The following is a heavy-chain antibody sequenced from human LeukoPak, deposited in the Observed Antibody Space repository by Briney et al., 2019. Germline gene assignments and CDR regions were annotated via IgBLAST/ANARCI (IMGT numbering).Heavy chain of an antibody. D-gene: IGHD4/OR15-4a*01. Sequence: GGSLRLSXAASGFTFSRYWMSWVRQAPGKGPEWVANIKEDGSEKYYVDSVKGRFTISRDNAKNSLYLQMNSLRAEDTAVYYCARLTTTAPPAFDYWGQGTLVTVSS. J-gene: IGHJ4*02. V-gene: IGHV3-7*01. CDR1: GFTFSRYW. CDR2: IKEDGSEK. CDR3: ARLTTTAPPAFDY.